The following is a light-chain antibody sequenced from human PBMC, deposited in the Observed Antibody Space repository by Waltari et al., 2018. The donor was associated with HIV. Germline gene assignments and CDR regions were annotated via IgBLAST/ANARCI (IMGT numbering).Light chain of an antibody. CDR2: SNN. Sequence: QSVLTQPPSASGTPGQRVTISCSGSSSNIGSYTVNWYQQIPGTAPKLLIFSNNYRPSGVPARFAGSKSGTSASLAISGLHSDDEADYFCAAWEDSLNGPIWVFGGGTKLTVL. CDR1: SSNIGSYT. V-gene: IGLV1-44*01. CDR3: AAWEDSLNGPIWV. J-gene: IGLJ3*02.